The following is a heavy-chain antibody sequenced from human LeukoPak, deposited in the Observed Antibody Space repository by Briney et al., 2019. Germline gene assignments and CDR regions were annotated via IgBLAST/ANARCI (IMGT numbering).Heavy chain of an antibody. V-gene: IGHV1-2*02. Sequence: ASVKVSCKASGYTFTGYYMHWVRQAPGQGLEWMGWINPNSGGTNYAQKFQGRVTMTRDTSISTAYMELSRLRSDDTAVYYCAREDTNDYDILTRWFDPWGQGTLVTVSS. CDR1: GYTFTGYY. J-gene: IGHJ5*02. CDR3: AREDTNDYDILTRWFDP. D-gene: IGHD3-9*01. CDR2: INPNSGGT.